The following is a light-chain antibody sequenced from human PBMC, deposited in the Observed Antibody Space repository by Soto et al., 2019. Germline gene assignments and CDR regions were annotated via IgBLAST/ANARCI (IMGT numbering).Light chain of an antibody. CDR2: DAS. V-gene: IGKV1-5*01. Sequence: DIQMTQSPSTLSASVGDRFTITCLASQSISSWLAWYQQKPGKAPKLLIYDASSLESGVPSRFSGSGSGTEFTLTISSLQPDDFATYYCQQCNSYSPSFGQGTKVDIK. CDR1: QSISSW. CDR3: QQCNSYSPS. J-gene: IGKJ1*01.